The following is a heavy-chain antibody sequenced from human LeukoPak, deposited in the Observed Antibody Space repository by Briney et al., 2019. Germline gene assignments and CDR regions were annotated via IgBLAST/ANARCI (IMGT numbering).Heavy chain of an antibody. CDR1: RYTFTNYY. J-gene: IGHJ4*02. V-gene: IGHV1-46*01. Sequence: ASVKVSCKASRYTFTNYYIHWVRQAPGQGLEWMGIIDPSGESTTYAQKFQGRVTMTRDTSTSAVYMELSSLNSEDTAVYYCARTPKDYYDSSGYYGYWGQGTLVTVSS. D-gene: IGHD3-22*01. CDR2: IDPSGEST. CDR3: ARTPKDYYDSSGYYGY.